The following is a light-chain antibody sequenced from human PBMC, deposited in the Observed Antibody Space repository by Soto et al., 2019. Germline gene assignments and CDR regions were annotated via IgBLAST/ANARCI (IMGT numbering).Light chain of an antibody. CDR2: GAS. CDR1: QSIRIN. Sequence: EIVMTQSPATLSVSPGERATLSCRASQSIRINLAWYQQKPGQAPRLLIYGASTWATGIPAGFSGSGSGTEFTLTISSLQSEDFAVYYCQQYNNWPWAFGQGTRVEIK. CDR3: QQYNNWPWA. V-gene: IGKV3-15*01. J-gene: IGKJ1*01.